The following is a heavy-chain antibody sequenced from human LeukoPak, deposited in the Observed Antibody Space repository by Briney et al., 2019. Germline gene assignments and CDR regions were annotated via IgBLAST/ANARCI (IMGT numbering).Heavy chain of an antibody. CDR3: AKDSNYYGSGSYFAYYFDY. J-gene: IGHJ4*02. CDR2: ISGSGGST. V-gene: IGHV3-23*01. Sequence: LAGGSLRLSCAASGFTFSSYGMSWVRQAPGKGLEWVSAISGSGGSTYYADPVKGRFTISRDNSKNTLYLQMNSLRAEDTAVYYCAKDSNYYGSGSYFAYYFDYWGQGTLVTVSS. D-gene: IGHD3-10*01. CDR1: GFTFSSYG.